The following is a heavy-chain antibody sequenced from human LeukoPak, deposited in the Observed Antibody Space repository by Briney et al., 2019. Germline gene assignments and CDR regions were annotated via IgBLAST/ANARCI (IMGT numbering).Heavy chain of an antibody. Sequence: GGSLRLSCAASGFTFSDYYMSWIRQAPGKGLEWVSYISSSGSTIYYADSVKGRFTISRDNAKNSLYLQMNSLRAEDTAVYYCARDHGSGINYYYGMDVWGQGTTVTVSS. CDR1: GFTFSDYY. D-gene: IGHD3-10*01. CDR2: ISSSGSTI. V-gene: IGHV3-11*01. CDR3: ARDHGSGINYYYGMDV. J-gene: IGHJ6*02.